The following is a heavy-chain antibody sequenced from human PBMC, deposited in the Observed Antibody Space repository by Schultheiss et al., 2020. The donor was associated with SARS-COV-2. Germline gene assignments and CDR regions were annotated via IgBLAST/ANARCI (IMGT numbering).Heavy chain of an antibody. V-gene: IGHV1-18*01. CDR1: GYTFTSYG. Sequence: ASVKVSCKASGYTFTSYGISWVRQAPGQGLEWMGWVNPNNGDTKYAPRFQGRVTMTRDTSINTAYMELSSMRSDDTAVYYCARPHYDFWSGFFSNWFDPWGQGTLVTVSS. CDR3: ARPHYDFWSGFFSNWFDP. CDR2: VNPNNGDT. D-gene: IGHD3-3*01. J-gene: IGHJ5*02.